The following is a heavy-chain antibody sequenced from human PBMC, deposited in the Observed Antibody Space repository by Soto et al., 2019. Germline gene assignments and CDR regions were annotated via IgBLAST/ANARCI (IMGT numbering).Heavy chain of an antibody. CDR1: AGSVSGYF. Sequence: PSETLSLTCTVSAGSVSGYFWSWFRQPPGKEPELIAYIHYTGSTYYNPSLKSRVTISIDTTKNQFSLTVTSVNAADTAVYYCAKVGRIAVTETWFDPWGQGTPVTVSS. CDR3: AKVGRIAVTETWFDP. V-gene: IGHV4-59*02. CDR2: IHYTGST. J-gene: IGHJ5*02. D-gene: IGHD1-7*01.